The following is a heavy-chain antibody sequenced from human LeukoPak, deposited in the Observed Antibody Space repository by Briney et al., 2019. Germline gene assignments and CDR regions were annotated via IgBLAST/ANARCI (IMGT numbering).Heavy chain of an antibody. CDR3: ARGAVTTTIYYYYMDV. J-gene: IGHJ6*03. CDR1: GYTFTSYY. D-gene: IGHD4-17*01. Sequence: ASVKVSCKASGYTFTSYYMHWVRQAPGQGLEWMGIINPSGGSTSYAQKFQGRVTITRAMSTSTVYMELSSLRSEDTAVYYCARGAVTTTIYYYYMDVWGKGTTVTISS. V-gene: IGHV1-46*01. CDR2: INPSGGST.